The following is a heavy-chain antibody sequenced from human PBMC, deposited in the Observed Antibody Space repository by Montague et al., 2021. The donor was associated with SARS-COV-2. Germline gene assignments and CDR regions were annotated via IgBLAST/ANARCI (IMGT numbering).Heavy chain of an antibody. CDR3: ARGMIRGVTTPFDY. J-gene: IGHJ4*02. CDR1: SGYIISSGYY. V-gene: IGHV4-39*02. D-gene: IGHD3-10*01. Sequence: SETLSLTCSVSSGYIISSGYYWGWIRQPPGKELEWFGNIYYSGTTYCNPSLQSRGTISVDTSKNHLSLSLSSVTAADTAVYFCARGMIRGVTTPFDYWGQGSQVTVSS. CDR2: IYYSGTT.